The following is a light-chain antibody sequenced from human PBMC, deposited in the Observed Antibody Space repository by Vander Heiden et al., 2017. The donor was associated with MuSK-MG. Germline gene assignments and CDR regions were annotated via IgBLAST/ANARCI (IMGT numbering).Light chain of an antibody. Sequence: EIQMTQSPASQSASVGDRGTITCRASQSISGQLNWYQQKPGKAPTVLIYAVSTSLSAVLSRYRRCGSVRDFTLTIIMMPPQEFATSYIQQSDAVPPTLGPWTKLEL. V-gene: IGKV1-39*01. CDR3: QQSDAVPPT. CDR2: AVS. J-gene: IGKJ2*01. CDR1: QSISGQ.